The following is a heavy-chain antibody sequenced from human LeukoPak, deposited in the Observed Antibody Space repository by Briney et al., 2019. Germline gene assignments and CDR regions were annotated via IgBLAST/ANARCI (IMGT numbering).Heavy chain of an antibody. CDR3: ARLQRITMIVVVITKAYYFDY. V-gene: IGHV4-4*02. J-gene: IGHJ4*02. D-gene: IGHD3-22*01. Sequence: SETLSLTCAVSGGSISSSNWWSWVRQPPGKGLEWIGEIYHSGSTNYNPPLKSRVTISVDTSTNQFSLKLSSVTAADTAVYYCARLQRITMIVVVITKAYYFDYWGQGTLVTVSS. CDR2: IYHSGST. CDR1: GGSISSSNW.